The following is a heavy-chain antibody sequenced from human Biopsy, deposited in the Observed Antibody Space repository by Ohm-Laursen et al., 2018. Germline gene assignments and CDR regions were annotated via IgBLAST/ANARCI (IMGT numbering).Heavy chain of an antibody. CDR1: GGTFSNYG. CDR2: NIPILGTG. V-gene: IGHV1-69*06. CDR3: ATKLTGYFHH. D-gene: IGHD3-9*01. J-gene: IGHJ1*01. Sequence: SSVTVSCKAPGGTFSNYGVNWVRQAPGQGLEWLGGNIPILGTGNYAQKFQDRVTVAADTSTSTAAMELRSLRSDDTAVYYCATKLTGYFHHWGQGTLVIVSS.